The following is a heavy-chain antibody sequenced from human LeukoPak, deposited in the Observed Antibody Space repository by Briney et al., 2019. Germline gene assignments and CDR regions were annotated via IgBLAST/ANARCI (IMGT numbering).Heavy chain of an antibody. CDR3: ARDIDGGFFDY. Sequence: SETLSLTCTVSGGSISNSDYYWDWIRQPPGKGLEWIGYMDYSGSTNYNPSLKSRVTISGDRSKNQFSLKVTSVTAADTAVYYCARDIDGGFFDYWGQGTLVTVSS. J-gene: IGHJ4*02. V-gene: IGHV4-61*08. CDR2: MDYSGST. CDR1: GGSISNSDYY. D-gene: IGHD4-23*01.